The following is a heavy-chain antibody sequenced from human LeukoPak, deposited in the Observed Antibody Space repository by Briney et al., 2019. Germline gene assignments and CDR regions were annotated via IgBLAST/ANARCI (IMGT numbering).Heavy chain of an antibody. CDR1: GYTLTELS. CDR3: ARVNCGGDCYSDRGAFDI. D-gene: IGHD2-21*02. V-gene: IGHV1-24*01. J-gene: IGHJ3*02. CDR2: FDPEDGET. Sequence: ASVKVSCKVSGYTLTELSMHWVRQAPGKGLEWMGGFDPEDGETIYAQKFQGRVTMTEDTSTDTAYMELSSLRSEDTAVYYCARVNCGGDCYSDRGAFDIWGQGTMVTVSS.